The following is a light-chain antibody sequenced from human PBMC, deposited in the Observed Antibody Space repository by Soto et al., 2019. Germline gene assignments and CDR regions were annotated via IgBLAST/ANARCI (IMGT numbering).Light chain of an antibody. CDR2: DVS. CDR3: QQYENSVMYT. V-gene: IGKV3-20*01. CDR1: QSVRSSF. J-gene: IGKJ2*01. Sequence: EIVLTQSPGTLSLSPGERATLSCRASQSVRSSFFAWYQQKPGQAPRLLIYDVSVRATGIPDRFSGSGSEKDFTLTINRQEPEDFAVYYCQQYENSVMYTFGQVTKLEIK.